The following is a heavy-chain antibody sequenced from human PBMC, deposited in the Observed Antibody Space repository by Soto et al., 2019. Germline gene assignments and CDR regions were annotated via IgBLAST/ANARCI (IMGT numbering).Heavy chain of an antibody. CDR3: ARHYPIGNNWNYFDY. V-gene: IGHV4-59*01. CDR1: GGSISSYY. D-gene: IGHD1-1*01. J-gene: IGHJ4*02. Sequence: SETLSLTCTVSGGSISSYYWSWIRQPSGKGLEWIGYIFYSGSTNYNPSLEGRVTISVDTSKNQFSLKVSSVTAVDTAVYYCARHYPIGNNWNYFDYWGQGTLVTVSS. CDR2: IFYSGST.